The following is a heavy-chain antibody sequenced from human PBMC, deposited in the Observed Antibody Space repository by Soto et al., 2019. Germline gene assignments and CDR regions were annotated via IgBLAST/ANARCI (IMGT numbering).Heavy chain of an antibody. CDR1: GFTFSSYA. Sequence: PGGSLRLSCAASGFTFSSYAMSWVRQAPGKGLEWVSAISGSGGSTYYADSVKGRFTISRDNSKNTLYLQMNSVRAEGTAVYYCAYSSTPFDYWGQGTLVTVSS. CDR2: ISGSGGST. J-gene: IGHJ4*02. D-gene: IGHD6-13*01. CDR3: AYSSTPFDY. V-gene: IGHV3-23*01.